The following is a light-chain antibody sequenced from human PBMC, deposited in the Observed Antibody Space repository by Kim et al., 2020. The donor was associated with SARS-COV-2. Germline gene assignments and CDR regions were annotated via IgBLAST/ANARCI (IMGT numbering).Light chain of an antibody. CDR3: QQRSNWPLT. Sequence: WPPGERAPRSSRASQSVSSYLAWYQQKPGQAPRLLIYDASNRATGIPARFSGSGSGTDFTLTISSLEPEDFAVYYCQQRSNWPLTFGGGTKVDIK. J-gene: IGKJ4*01. CDR2: DAS. CDR1: QSVSSY. V-gene: IGKV3-11*01.